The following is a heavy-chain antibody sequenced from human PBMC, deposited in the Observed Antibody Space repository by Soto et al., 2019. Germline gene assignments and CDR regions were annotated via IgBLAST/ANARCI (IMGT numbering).Heavy chain of an antibody. J-gene: IGHJ4*02. CDR3: ARLYRYIVGAATYIDF. CDR1: GGSISSSSYY. V-gene: IGHV4-39*01. D-gene: IGHD1-26*01. Sequence: QLQLQESGPGLVKPSETLSLTCTVSGGSISSSSYYWGWIRQPPGKGLEWIGSIHYSGSTYYNSPLKRRVTLDVEASKNQRSLQLSSVSAADTAEYNCARLYRYIVGAATYIDFWGEGTVVTVFS. CDR2: IHYSGST.